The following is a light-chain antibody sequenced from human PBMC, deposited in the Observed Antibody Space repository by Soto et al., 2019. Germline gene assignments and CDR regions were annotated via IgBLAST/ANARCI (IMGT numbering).Light chain of an antibody. CDR1: QGISTY. J-gene: IGKJ2*03. Sequence: EIQMTHAPSCMSASVVDTVTLTFRASQGISTYLAWFQQKPGKSPNVLIYRSSTLQNGVPSRFSGRGSETEFTPTITGLQPDDFATYYCQKYHSVPYSCGKG. CDR2: RSS. CDR3: QKYHSVPYS. V-gene: IGKV1-16*01.